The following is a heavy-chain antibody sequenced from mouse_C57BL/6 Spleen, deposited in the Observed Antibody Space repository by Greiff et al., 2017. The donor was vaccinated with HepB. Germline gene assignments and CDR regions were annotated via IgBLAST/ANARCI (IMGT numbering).Heavy chain of an antibody. Sequence: QVQLQQPGAELVKPGASVKLSCTASGYTFTSYWMHWVKQRPGQGLEWIGMIHPNSGSTNYNEKFKSKSTLTVDKSSSTAYMQLSSLTSEDSAVYYWERWTVATGGAMDYWGQGTSVTVSS. CDR3: ERWTVATGGAMDY. CDR2: IHPNSGST. J-gene: IGHJ4*01. V-gene: IGHV1-64*01. D-gene: IGHD1-1*02. CDR1: GYTFTSYW.